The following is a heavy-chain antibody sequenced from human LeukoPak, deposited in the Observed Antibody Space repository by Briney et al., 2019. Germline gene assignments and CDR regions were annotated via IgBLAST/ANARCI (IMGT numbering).Heavy chain of an antibody. J-gene: IGHJ6*02. CDR3: ARMRVADYYYGMDV. D-gene: IGHD2-15*01. CDR2: IYCSGST. CDR1: GGSISTYY. Sequence: SETLSLTCTVSGGSISTYYWSWIRQPPGKGLEWIGYIYCSGSTNYNPSLKSRVTISIDTSKNQFSLKLSSVTAADTAVYYCARMRVADYYYGMDVWGQGTTVTVSS. V-gene: IGHV4-59*08.